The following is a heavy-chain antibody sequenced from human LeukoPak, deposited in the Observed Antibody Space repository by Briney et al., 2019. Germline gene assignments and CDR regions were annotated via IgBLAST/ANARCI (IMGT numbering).Heavy chain of an antibody. V-gene: IGHV4-39*01. CDR1: GGSISNSGYY. D-gene: IGHD6-19*01. J-gene: IGHJ4*02. CDR2: IYYSGST. CDR3: ARLPRVYSSGWIDY. Sequence: SETLSLTCTVSGGSISNSGYYWGWIRQPPGKGLEWIGSIYYSGSTYYNPSLKSRVTISVDTSKNQFSLKLSSVTAADTAVYYCARLPRVYSSGWIDYWGQGTLVTVSS.